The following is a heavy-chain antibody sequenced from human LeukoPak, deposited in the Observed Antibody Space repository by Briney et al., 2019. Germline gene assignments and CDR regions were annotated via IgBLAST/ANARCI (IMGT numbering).Heavy chain of an antibody. V-gene: IGHV4-59*01. J-gene: IGHJ3*02. CDR2: IYYSGST. CDR3: ARDGSYGAFDI. D-gene: IGHD1-26*01. Sequence: PSETLSLTCSVSGGSISSYYWSWIRQPPGRGLEWIGYIYYSGSTNYNPSLKSRVTISVDTSKNQFSLKLRSVTAADTAVYYCARDGSYGAFDIWGQGTMVTVSS. CDR1: GGSISSYY.